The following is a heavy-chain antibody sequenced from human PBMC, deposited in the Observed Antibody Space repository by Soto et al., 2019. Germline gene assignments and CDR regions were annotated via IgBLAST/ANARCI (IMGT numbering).Heavy chain of an antibody. J-gene: IGHJ4*02. CDR2: ISGSGGRT. CDR3: AKDPDYGGNSGWVDY. V-gene: IGHV3-23*01. Sequence: EVQLLESGGGLVQSGGSLRLSCAASGFTFSSDAMSWVRQAPGKGLEWVSAISGSGGRTYYADSVKGRFTISRDNSKNTLYLQMTSLRAEDTAVYYCAKDPDYGGNSGWVDYWGQGTLVTVSS. CDR1: GFTFSSDA. D-gene: IGHD4-17*01.